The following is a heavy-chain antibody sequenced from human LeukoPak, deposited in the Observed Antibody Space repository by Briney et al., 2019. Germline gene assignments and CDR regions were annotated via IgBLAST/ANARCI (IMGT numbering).Heavy chain of an antibody. D-gene: IGHD3-9*01. CDR2: IYYSGST. CDR1: GGSVSSGSYY. V-gene: IGHV4-61*01. J-gene: IGHJ4*02. Sequence: PSETLSLSCTVCGGSVSSGSYYWSWIRQPPGKGLKWIGYIYYSGSTNYNPSLKSRVTISVDTSKNQFSLKLSSVTAADTAVYYCARAPRAPDILTGYPFDYWGQGTLVTVSS. CDR3: ARAPRAPDILTGYPFDY.